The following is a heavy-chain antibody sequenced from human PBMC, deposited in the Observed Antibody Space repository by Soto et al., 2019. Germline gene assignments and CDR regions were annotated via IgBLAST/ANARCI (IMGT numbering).Heavy chain of an antibody. D-gene: IGHD3-9*01. CDR3: AREPYYDILTGYYNWFDP. J-gene: IGHJ5*02. CDR1: GYTFTSYG. Sequence: QVQLVQSGAEVKKPGASVKVSCKASGYTFTSYGISWVRQAPGQGLEWMGWISAYNGNTNYAQKLQGRVTMTTDTSTSTAYMELRSPRSDDTAVYYCAREPYYDILTGYYNWFDPWGQGTLVTVSS. V-gene: IGHV1-18*01. CDR2: ISAYNGNT.